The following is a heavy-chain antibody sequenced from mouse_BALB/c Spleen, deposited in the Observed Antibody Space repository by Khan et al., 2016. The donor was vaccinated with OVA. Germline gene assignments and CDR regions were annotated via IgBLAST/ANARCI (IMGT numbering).Heavy chain of an antibody. Sequence: VQLQQSGSELVRPGASVKLSCKASGFTFKDYYMHWVKQRPEQGLEWIGWIDPENGNTIYDQKFQGKASITADTSSTTAYLQLSSLTSEDTAVYYCPRSSLHYFDYWDQGTTLTVSS. J-gene: IGHJ2*01. CDR3: PRSSLHYFDY. V-gene: IGHV14-1*02. CDR1: GFTFKDYY. CDR2: IDPENGNT. D-gene: IGHD6-1*01.